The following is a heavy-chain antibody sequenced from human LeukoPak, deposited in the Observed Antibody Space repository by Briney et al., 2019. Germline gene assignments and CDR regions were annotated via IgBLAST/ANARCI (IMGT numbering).Heavy chain of an antibody. D-gene: IGHD2-2*01. CDR3: ARASVVVVPAAPGNY. J-gene: IGHJ4*02. Sequence: GGSLRLSCAASGFTFSSYAMHWVRQAPGKGLEWVAVISYDGSNKYYADSVKGRFTISRDNSKNTLYLQMNSLRAEDTAVYYCARASVVVVPAAPGNYWGQGTLVTVSS. CDR2: ISYDGSNK. CDR1: GFTFSSYA. V-gene: IGHV3-30-3*01.